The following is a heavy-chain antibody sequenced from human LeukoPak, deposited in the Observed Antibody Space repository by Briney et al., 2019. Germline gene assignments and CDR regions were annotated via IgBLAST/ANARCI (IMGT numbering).Heavy chain of an antibody. J-gene: IGHJ4*02. CDR2: INPSGGST. CDR3: AREGGVVPAAPTFDY. D-gene: IGHD2-2*01. V-gene: IGHV1-46*01. CDR1: GYTFTSYY. Sequence: ASVKVSCKASGYTFTSYYMHWVRQAPGQGLEWMGIINPSGGSTSYAQKFQGRVTMTRDMSTSTVYMELSSLRSEDTAVYYCAREGGVVPAAPTFDYWGQGTLVTVSS.